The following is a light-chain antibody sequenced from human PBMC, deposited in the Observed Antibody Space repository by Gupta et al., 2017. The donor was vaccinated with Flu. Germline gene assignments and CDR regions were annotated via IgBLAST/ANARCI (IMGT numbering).Light chain of an antibody. CDR3: TSWDGSLEGHV. J-gene: IGLJ1*01. V-gene: IGLV1-44*01. CDR2: AND. CDR1: TPNLGNNP. Sequence: QSVLTQPPSVSGILGQGVTLSCSGSTPNLGNNPVNWFQQLPGTAPKLLIYANDQRPSGVPDRFSGSKSGTSASLAISGLQSEDEADYYCTSWDGSLEGHVFGAGTKVSVL.